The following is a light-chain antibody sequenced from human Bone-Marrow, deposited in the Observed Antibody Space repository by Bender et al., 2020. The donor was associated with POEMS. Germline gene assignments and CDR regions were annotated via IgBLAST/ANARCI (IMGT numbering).Light chain of an antibody. V-gene: IGLV2-14*01. CDR1: SSDVGISNY. J-gene: IGLJ2*01. CDR2: EVS. Sequence: QSALTQPASVSGSPGHSITISCTGTSSDVGISNYVSWYQQHPGKAPKLMIYEVSGRPSGVSNRFSGSKAGNAVSLTISGLQAEDEADYYCSSYTSSATLVFGGGTRLTVL. CDR3: SSYTSSATLV.